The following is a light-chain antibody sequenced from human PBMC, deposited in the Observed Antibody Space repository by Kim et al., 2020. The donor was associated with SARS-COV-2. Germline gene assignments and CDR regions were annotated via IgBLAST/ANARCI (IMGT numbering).Light chain of an antibody. CDR2: QDS. CDR3: QAWDSSTGV. V-gene: IGLV3-1*01. CDR1: KLGDKY. J-gene: IGLJ3*02. Sequence: SYELTQPPSVPVSPGQTASITCPGDKLGDKYACWYQQKPGQSPALAIYQDSKRPSGIPERFSGSNSGNTATLTISGTQAMDEADYYCQAWDSSTGVFGGG.